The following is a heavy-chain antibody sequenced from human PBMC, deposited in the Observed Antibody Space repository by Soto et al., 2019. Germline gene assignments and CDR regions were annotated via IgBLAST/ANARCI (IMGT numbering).Heavy chain of an antibody. CDR1: GGTFSSYA. V-gene: IGHV1-69*13. J-gene: IGHJ6*02. D-gene: IGHD3-10*01. Sequence: SVKVSRKASGGTFSSYAISWVRQAPGQGLEWMGGIIPIFGTANYAQKFQGRVTITADESTSTAYMELSSLRSEDTAVYYCAREGGGYYGSGSYGMDVWGQGTTVTVSS. CDR3: AREGGGYYGSGSYGMDV. CDR2: IIPIFGTA.